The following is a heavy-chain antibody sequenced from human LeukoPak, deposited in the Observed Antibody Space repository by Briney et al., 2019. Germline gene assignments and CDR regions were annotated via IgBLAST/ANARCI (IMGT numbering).Heavy chain of an antibody. CDR2: ISYDGSNK. CDR3: AKVRKHPFGELSPSFDP. J-gene: IGHJ5*02. V-gene: IGHV3-30-3*01. CDR1: GFTFSSYA. Sequence: GRSLRLSCAASGFTFSSYAIHWVRQAPGKGLEWVAVISYDGSNKYYADSVKGRFTISRDNSKNTLYLQMDSLRAEDTAVYYCAKVRKHPFGELSPSFDPWGQGTLVTVSS. D-gene: IGHD3-10*01.